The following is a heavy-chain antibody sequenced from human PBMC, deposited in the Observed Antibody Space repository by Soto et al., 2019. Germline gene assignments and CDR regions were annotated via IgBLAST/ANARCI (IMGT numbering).Heavy chain of an antibody. J-gene: IGHJ4*02. Sequence: ASVKVSCKAGGYSFTTYGISWVRQAPGEGLEWMGWISADNVNTKSAQKFQDRVTMTTDTPTSTAYMELRSLRSDDTAVYYCAGDGIDYGDELDYWGQGTLVTVSS. CDR1: GYSFTTYG. CDR2: ISADNVNT. CDR3: AGDGIDYGDELDY. D-gene: IGHD4-17*01. V-gene: IGHV1-18*01.